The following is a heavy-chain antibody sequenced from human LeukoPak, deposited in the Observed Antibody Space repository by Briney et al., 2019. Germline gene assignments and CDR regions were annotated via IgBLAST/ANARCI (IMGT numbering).Heavy chain of an antibody. V-gene: IGHV4-39*01. D-gene: IGHD4-23*01. J-gene: IGHJ6*03. CDR1: GGSISSSSYY. Sequence: KASETLSLTCTVSGGSISSSSYYWGWIRQPPGKGLEWIGSIYYSGSTYYNPSLKSRVTISVDTSKNQFSLKLSSVTAADTAVYYRARHVSDGGNFNYYYYYYMDVWGKGTTVTVSS. CDR3: ARHVSDGGNFNYYYYYYMDV. CDR2: IYYSGST.